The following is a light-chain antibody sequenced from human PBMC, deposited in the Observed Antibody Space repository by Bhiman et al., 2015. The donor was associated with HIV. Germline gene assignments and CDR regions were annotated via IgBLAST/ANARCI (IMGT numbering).Light chain of an antibody. CDR1: SSDVGGYNY. Sequence: QSALTQPASVSGSPGQSITISCTGTSSDVGGYNYVSWYQQYPGKAPKLMIYDVSNRPSGVSDRFSGSKSGNTASLTISGLQTEDEADYYCCSYGGSANSVVFGGGTKLTVL. CDR3: CSYGGSANSVV. J-gene: IGLJ2*01. V-gene: IGLV2-14*03. CDR2: DVS.